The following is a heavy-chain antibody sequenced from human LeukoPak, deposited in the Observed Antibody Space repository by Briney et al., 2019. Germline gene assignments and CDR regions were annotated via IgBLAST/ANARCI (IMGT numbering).Heavy chain of an antibody. D-gene: IGHD3-3*01. CDR1: GYTFTRYY. CDR3: ARAVDNDFWSGYYRHDAFDI. V-gene: IGHV1-2*02. Sequence: GASVKVSCKASGYTFTRYYMHWVRQAAGQGVEGRGWINLNRGGTNYAKKFQGRVARTRDTSISTAYMELSRLRSDDTAVYYCARAVDNDFWSGYYRHDAFDIWGQGTMVTVSS. CDR2: INLNRGGT. J-gene: IGHJ3*02.